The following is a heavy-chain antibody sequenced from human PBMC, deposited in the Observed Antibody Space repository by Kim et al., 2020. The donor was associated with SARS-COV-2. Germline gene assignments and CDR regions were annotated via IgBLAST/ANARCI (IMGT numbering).Heavy chain of an antibody. CDR2: ISGSGGST. V-gene: IGHV3-23*01. D-gene: IGHD3-22*01. CDR3: AKVRLRFSGYDSYDSSGIRDGAFDI. Sequence: GGSLRLSCAASGFTFSSYAMSWVRQAPGKGLEWVSAISGSGGSTYYADSVKGRFTISRDNSKNTLYLQMNSLRAEDTAVYYCAKVRLRFSGYDSYDSSGIRDGAFDIWGQGTMVTVSS. CDR1: GFTFSSYA. J-gene: IGHJ3*02.